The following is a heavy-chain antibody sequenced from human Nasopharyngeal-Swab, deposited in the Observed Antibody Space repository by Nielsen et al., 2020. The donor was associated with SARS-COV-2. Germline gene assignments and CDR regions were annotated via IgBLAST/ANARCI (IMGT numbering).Heavy chain of an antibody. CDR1: GFTFNSYG. CDR3: ARNLASRSSSWCFDY. Sequence: SCAASGFTFNSYGMNWVRQAPGKGLQWVSYISGSTGTIYYADSVKGRFTISRDNAKNSLYLQMNSLREEDTAVYYCARNLASRSSSWCFDYWGQGTLVTVSS. J-gene: IGHJ4*02. CDR2: ISGSTGTI. D-gene: IGHD6-13*01. V-gene: IGHV3-48*02.